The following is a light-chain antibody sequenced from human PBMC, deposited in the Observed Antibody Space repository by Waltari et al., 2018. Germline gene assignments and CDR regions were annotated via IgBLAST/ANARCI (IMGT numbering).Light chain of an antibody. CDR3: SAWDDSLNAWV. CDR1: SSNIGSYA. V-gene: IGLV1-44*01. J-gene: IGLJ3*02. Sequence: QSVLTQPPSVSGTPGQRVTISCPGSSSNIGSYAVNWYKQFPRTAPKLLIYYNNQRPSGVADRFSGSKSGTSASLASSGLQSADEADYHCSAWDDSLNAWVFGGGTRLTVL. CDR2: YNN.